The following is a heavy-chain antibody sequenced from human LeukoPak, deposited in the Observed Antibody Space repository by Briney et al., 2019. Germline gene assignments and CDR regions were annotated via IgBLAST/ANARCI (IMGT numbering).Heavy chain of an antibody. D-gene: IGHD2-2*01. V-gene: IGHV4-59*08. CDR3: GGLIAEPAPIHYYYIDV. J-gene: IGHJ6*03. Sequence: SETLSLTCSVSGDSINSHYWTWIRQSSGRGLEWLGYIHFGGSTKYNPSLKSPGTISIDTTRTQSPLRVFTVTAADAAVFYCGGLIAEPAPIHYYYIDVWGKGTTVTVSS. CDR1: GDSINSHY. CDR2: IHFGGST.